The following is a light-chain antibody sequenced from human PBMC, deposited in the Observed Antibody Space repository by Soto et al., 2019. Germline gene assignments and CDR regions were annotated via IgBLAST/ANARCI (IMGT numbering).Light chain of an antibody. CDR3: QTWGTGPWV. CDR2: LNSDGSH. V-gene: IGLV4-69*01. J-gene: IGLJ3*02. Sequence: QLVLTQSPSASASLGASVKLTCTLSSGHSNYAIAWHQQQPEKGPRYLMKLNSDGSHNKGDGIPDRFSGSSSGAERYLTISGLQSEDEADYYCQTWGTGPWVFGGGTKLTVL. CDR1: SGHSNYA.